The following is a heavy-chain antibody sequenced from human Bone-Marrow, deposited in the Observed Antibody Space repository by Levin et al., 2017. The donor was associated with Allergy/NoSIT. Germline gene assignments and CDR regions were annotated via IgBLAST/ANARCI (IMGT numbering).Heavy chain of an antibody. V-gene: IGHV3-23*01. J-gene: IGHJ4*02. CDR2: VSGSGGST. CDR1: GFTFSHYT. Sequence: PGGSLRLSCAASGFTFSHYTMNWVRQAPGKGLEWVSGVSGSGGSTYYAESVKGRFTISRDNSKNTLFLQMNSLRVEDTALYYCAKSLGYTTPSEDYWGQGTLVIVSS. CDR3: AKSLGYTTPSEDY. D-gene: IGHD6-13*01.